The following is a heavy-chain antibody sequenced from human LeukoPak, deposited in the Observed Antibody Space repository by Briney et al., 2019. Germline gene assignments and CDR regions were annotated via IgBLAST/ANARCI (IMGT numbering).Heavy chain of an antibody. V-gene: IGHV4-59*01. D-gene: IGHD3-9*01. CDR2: IYYSGST. CDR3: AGTPLRYFDWLSSRGGRPRSYWYFDL. Sequence: PSEALSLTCTVSGGSISSYYWSWLRQPPGKGLEWIGYIYYSGSTNYNPSLKSRVTISVDTSKNQFSLKLSSVTAADTAVYYCAGTPLRYFDWLSSRGGRPRSYWYFDLWGRGTLVTVSS. CDR1: GGSISSYY. J-gene: IGHJ2*01.